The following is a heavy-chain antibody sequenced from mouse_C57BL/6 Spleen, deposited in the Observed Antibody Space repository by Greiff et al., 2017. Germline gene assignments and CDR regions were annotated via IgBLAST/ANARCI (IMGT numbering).Heavy chain of an antibody. J-gene: IGHJ1*03. CDR3: ARRITTVVATWYFDV. CDR1: GYTFTSYW. Sequence: QVQLQQSGAELVRPGTSVKLSCKASGYTFTSYWMHWVKQRPGQGLEWIGVIDPSDSYTNYNQKFKGKATLTVDTSSSTAYMQLSSLTSEDSAVYYCARRITTVVATWYFDVWGTGTTVTVSS. CDR2: IDPSDSYT. V-gene: IGHV1-59*01. D-gene: IGHD1-1*01.